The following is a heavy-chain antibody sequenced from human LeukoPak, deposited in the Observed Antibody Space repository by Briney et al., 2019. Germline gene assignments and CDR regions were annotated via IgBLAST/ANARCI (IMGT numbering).Heavy chain of an antibody. CDR3: ARVGYSSGWSHFDL. Sequence: SETLSLTCTVSGSSISSSSYYWSWIRQPPGKGLEWIAYIFYSGSTNYNPSLKNRVTISVDTSKNQFSLKLSSVTAADTAVYYCARVGYSSGWSHFDLWGRGTLVTVSS. D-gene: IGHD6-19*01. J-gene: IGHJ2*01. CDR1: GSSISSSSYY. V-gene: IGHV4-61*01. CDR2: IFYSGST.